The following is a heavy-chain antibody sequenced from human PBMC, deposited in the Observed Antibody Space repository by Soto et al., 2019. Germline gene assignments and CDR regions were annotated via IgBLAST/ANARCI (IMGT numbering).Heavy chain of an antibody. J-gene: IGHJ4*02. CDR1: GFTFSSYG. CDR2: ISYDGSNK. V-gene: IGHV3-30*18. Sequence: QVQLVESGGGVVQPGRSLRLSCAASGFTFSSYGMHWVRQAPGKGLEWVAVISYDGSNKYYADSVKGRFTISRDNSKNTLYLQMNRLRAEDTAVYYCAKDGVVLWFGELLSASPYFDYWGQGTLVTVSS. D-gene: IGHD3-10*01. CDR3: AKDGVVLWFGELLSASPYFDY.